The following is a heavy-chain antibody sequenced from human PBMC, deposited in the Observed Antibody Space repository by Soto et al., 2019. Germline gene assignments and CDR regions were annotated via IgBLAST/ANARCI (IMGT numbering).Heavy chain of an antibody. J-gene: IGHJ3*02. CDR3: VRDAYNRDAFDI. V-gene: IGHV3-21*01. CDR1: GFNFITFS. CDR2: ISASSSSI. Sequence: DVQLVESGGGLVKPGGSLRLSCAASGFNFITFSMYWVRQAPGKGLEWVSSISASSSSIYYAESVKGQFTVSRDNAKNSLYLQMNSLPAEDTALYYCVRDAYNRDAFDIWGQGTTVTFSS. D-gene: IGHD1-20*01.